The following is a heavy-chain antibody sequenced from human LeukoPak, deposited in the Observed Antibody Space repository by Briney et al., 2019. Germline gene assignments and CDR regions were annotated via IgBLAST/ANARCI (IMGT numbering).Heavy chain of an antibody. V-gene: IGHV1-8*01. D-gene: IGHD3-10*01. CDR2: MNPTSGHT. Sequence: GASVKVSCKASGYTFTSYDINWVRQATGQGFEWMGWMNPTSGHTGYAQNFQGRVTMTRDTSISTAYMELNSLTSEDTAVYYCARSPVGVRKKHDFWGQGTLVIVSS. CDR1: GYTFTSYD. J-gene: IGHJ4*02. CDR3: ARSPVGVRKKHDF.